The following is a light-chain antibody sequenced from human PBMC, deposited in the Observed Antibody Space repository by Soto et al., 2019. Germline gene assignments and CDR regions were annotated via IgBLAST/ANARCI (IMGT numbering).Light chain of an antibody. CDR1: QSVSSSY. CDR2: GAS. Sequence: EIVLTQSPGTLSLSPGERATLSCRASQSVSSSYLAWYQQKPGQAPRLRIYGASSRATGIPDRFSGSGSGTDVTLTISRLEPEDFAVYYCHQYGSSPYTFGQGTKLEIK. CDR3: HQYGSSPYT. V-gene: IGKV3-20*01. J-gene: IGKJ2*01.